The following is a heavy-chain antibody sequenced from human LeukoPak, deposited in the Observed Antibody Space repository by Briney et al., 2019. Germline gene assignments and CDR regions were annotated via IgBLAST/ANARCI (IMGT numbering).Heavy chain of an antibody. CDR2: INRDASSI. J-gene: IGHJ4*02. Sequence: GGSLRLSCAASGFTFSTYWMHWVRHAPGKGLVWVSRINRDASSIAYADSVQGRFTISRDNAKNTLYLQMNSLKTEDTAVYYCTTEKTWSLLPPNFDYWGQGTLVTVSS. CDR1: GFTFSTYW. V-gene: IGHV3-74*01. CDR3: TTEKTWSLLPPNFDY. D-gene: IGHD1-26*01.